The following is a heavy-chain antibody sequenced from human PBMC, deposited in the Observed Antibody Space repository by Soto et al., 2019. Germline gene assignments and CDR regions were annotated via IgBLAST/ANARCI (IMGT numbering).Heavy chain of an antibody. CDR2: ITGTGADT. Sequence: GGSLRLSCAASGFTFSNYAMSWVRQAPGKGLEWFSAITGTGADTYHADSVKARFTISRDNSKNTLFLQMNSLRAEDTAIYYCAKGSSTSRPYYLDYWGRGTLVTVSS. J-gene: IGHJ4*02. CDR3: AKGSSTSRPYYLDY. CDR1: GFTFSNYA. V-gene: IGHV3-23*01. D-gene: IGHD2-2*01.